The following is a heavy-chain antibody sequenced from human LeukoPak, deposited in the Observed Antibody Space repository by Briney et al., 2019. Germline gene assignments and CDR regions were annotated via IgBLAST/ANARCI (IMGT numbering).Heavy chain of an antibody. D-gene: IGHD3-22*01. CDR2: INHSGST. CDR1: GGSFSGYY. J-gene: IGHJ4*02. Sequence: PSETLSLTCAVYGGSFSGYYWSWLRQPPGKGLEWIGEINHSGSTNYNPSLKSRVTISVDTSKNQFSLKLSSVTAADTAVYYCARGPWYYYDSSGYLYWGQGTLVTVSS. CDR3: ARGPWYYYDSSGYLY. V-gene: IGHV4-34*01.